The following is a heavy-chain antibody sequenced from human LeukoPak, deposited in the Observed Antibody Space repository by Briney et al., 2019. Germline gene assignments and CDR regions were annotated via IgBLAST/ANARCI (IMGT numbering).Heavy chain of an antibody. CDR3: ARDSIAAAVFDP. CDR1: GYSFTNYA. V-gene: IGHV1-3*01. Sequence: ASVTVSCTASGYSFTNYAMHWVRQAPGQRLEWMGWINAGNGKTKYSQKFQGRVTITRDTSASTAYMELSSLRSEDTAVYYCARDSIAAAVFDPWGQGTLVTVSS. CDR2: INAGNGKT. J-gene: IGHJ5*02. D-gene: IGHD6-13*01.